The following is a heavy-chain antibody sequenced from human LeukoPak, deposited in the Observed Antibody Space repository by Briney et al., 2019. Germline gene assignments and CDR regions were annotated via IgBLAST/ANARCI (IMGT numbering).Heavy chain of an antibody. CDR1: GYSISSGYY. Sequence: SETLSLTCTVSGYSISSGYYWGWIRQPPGKGLEWIGSIYYSGSTYYNPSLKSRVTISVDTSKNQFSLKLSSVTAADTAVYYCATKEPTAATSSSWTYYYYGMDVWGQGTTVTVSS. J-gene: IGHJ6*02. D-gene: IGHD6-13*01. CDR3: ATKEPTAATSSSWTYYYYGMDV. V-gene: IGHV4-38-2*02. CDR2: IYYSGST.